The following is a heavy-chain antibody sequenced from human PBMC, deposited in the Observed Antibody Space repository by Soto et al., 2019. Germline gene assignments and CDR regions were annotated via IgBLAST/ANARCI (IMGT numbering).Heavy chain of an antibody. CDR3: AKFSCSGGSCYFDYYYYMDV. V-gene: IGHV3-23*01. J-gene: IGHJ6*03. D-gene: IGHD2-15*01. CDR2: ISGSGGST. CDR1: GFTFSSYA. Sequence: PGGSLRLSCAASGFTFSSYAMSWVRQAPGKGLEWVSAISGSGGSTYYADSVKGRFTISRDNSKNTLYLQMNSLRAEDTAVYYCAKFSCSGGSCYFDYYYYMDVWGKGTTVTVSS.